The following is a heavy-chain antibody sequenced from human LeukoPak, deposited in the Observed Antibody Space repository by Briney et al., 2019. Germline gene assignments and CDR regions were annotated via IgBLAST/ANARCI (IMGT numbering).Heavy chain of an antibody. J-gene: IGHJ6*03. CDR3: ARWGLVAPGTHYYYYMDV. V-gene: IGHV1-18*01. CDR1: GYTFTTYG. Sequence: GASVKVSCKTSGYTFTTYGISWVRQAPGQGLEWMGWINAYNRNTHYAQKFQARVTMSTDSSTSTAYMELGSLRFDDTAVYYCARWGLVAPGTHYYYYMDVWGQGTTVTVSS. CDR2: INAYNRNT. D-gene: IGHD2-2*01.